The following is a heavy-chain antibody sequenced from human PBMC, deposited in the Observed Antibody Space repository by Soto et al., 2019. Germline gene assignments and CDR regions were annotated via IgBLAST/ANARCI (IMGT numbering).Heavy chain of an antibody. J-gene: IGHJ4*02. D-gene: IGHD2-15*01. Sequence: EVQLVESGGGLVQPGGSLRLSCAASGFTFRSYSMNWVRQAPGKGLEWVSYISSSSNTIYYADSVKGRFTISRDNAKNSLYLQMNRLRAEDTAVYYCARDGDVVVAATVEFDYWGQGTLVTVSS. V-gene: IGHV3-48*01. CDR3: ARDGDVVVAATVEFDY. CDR1: GFTFRSYS. CDR2: ISSSSNTI.